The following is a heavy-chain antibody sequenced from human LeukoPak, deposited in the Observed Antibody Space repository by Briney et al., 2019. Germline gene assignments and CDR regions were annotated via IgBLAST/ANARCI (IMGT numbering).Heavy chain of an antibody. CDR3: TTNDAFDI. CDR1: GXXXXXXX. V-gene: IGHV3-15*01. CDR2: IKRKADGGPT. Sequence: PGGSLRLSCVASGXXXXXXXVXXVXXXXXKXXEWVGRIKRKADGGPTEYAAPVKGRFTISRDDSKDTLYLQMNSLKTEDTAMYYCTTNDAFDIWGQGTMVTVSS. J-gene: IGHJ3*02.